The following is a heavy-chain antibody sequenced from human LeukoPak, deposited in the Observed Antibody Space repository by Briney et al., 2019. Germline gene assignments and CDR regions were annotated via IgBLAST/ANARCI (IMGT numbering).Heavy chain of an antibody. CDR1: GFTFTSYW. V-gene: IGHV3-7*01. D-gene: IGHD6-19*01. Sequence: GGSLRLSCAASGFTFTSYWMSWVRQAPGKGLEWVAHVNEDGSEIYYADPVKGRFTISRDDAKNSLYLQMNSLRVEDTAVYYCAKRRTATYGAVAGTTLDYWGQGTLVTVSS. J-gene: IGHJ4*02. CDR3: AKRRTATYGAVAGTTLDY. CDR2: VNEDGSEI.